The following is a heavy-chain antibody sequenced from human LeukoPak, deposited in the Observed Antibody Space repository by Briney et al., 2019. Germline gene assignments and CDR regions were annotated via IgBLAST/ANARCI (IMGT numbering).Heavy chain of an antibody. CDR1: GFTFSSYG. Sequence: GRSLRLSCAASGFTFSSYGMHWVRQAPGKGLEWVAVISYDGSNKYYADSVKGRFTISRDNSKNTPYLQMNSLRAEDTAVYYCAKLSPYWGQGTLVTVSS. CDR2: ISYDGSNK. J-gene: IGHJ4*02. D-gene: IGHD3-16*01. CDR3: AKLSPY. V-gene: IGHV3-30*18.